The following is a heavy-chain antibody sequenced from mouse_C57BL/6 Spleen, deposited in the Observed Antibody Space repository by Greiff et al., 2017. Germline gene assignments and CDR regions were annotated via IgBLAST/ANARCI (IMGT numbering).Heavy chain of an antibody. V-gene: IGHV2-4*01. J-gene: IGHJ4*01. CDR2: IWSGGST. CDR3: AKEDGGTMDY. Sequence: VQLQQSGPGLVQPSQSLSITCTVSGFSLTSYGVHWVRQPPGKGLEWVGVIWSGGSTDYNAAFISSMSISTDNSESQVFFKMNSLPADDTAIYYCAKEDGGTMDYWGQGTSVTVSS. CDR1: GFSLTSYG. D-gene: IGHD1-1*02.